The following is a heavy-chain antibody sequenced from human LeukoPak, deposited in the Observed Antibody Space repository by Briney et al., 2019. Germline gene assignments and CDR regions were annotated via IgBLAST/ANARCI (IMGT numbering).Heavy chain of an antibody. CDR1: GFTFSSYG. D-gene: IGHD6-19*01. CDR2: IWYDGSNK. J-gene: IGHJ4*02. CDR3: ASPPGSLYSSGWFYFDS. Sequence: PGRSLRLSCAASGFTFSSYGMHWVRQAPGKGLEWVAVIWYDGSNKYYADSVKGRFTISRDNSKNTLYLQMNSLRAEDTAVYYCASPPGSLYSSGWFYFDSWGQGTRVTVSS. V-gene: IGHV3-33*01.